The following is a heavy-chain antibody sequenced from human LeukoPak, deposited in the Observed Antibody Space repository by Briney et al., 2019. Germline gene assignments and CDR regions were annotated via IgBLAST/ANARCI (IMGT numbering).Heavy chain of an antibody. CDR1: GYNFTTYW. D-gene: IGHD6-13*01. CDR3: VRHRGIAGAGKN. CDR2: IYPGDSDT. J-gene: IGHJ4*02. Sequence: GESLKISCEASGYNFTTYWIGWVRQMPGKGLEWMGIIYPGDSDTRYSPSFQGQVTISVDKSISTAFLQWSRLKASDTAIYYCVRHRGIAGAGKNGGQGTLVTVSS. V-gene: IGHV5-51*01.